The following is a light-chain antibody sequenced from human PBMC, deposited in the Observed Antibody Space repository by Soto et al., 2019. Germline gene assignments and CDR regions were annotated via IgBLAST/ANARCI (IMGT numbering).Light chain of an antibody. Sequence: QSVLTQPPSASGSPGQSVTISCTGTSSDVGGYNYVSWYQQHPGKALKLMIYEVSKRPSGVPDHFSGSKSSNTASLTVSGLQAEDEADYYCCSYAGSNNFPYVFGTGTKVTVL. J-gene: IGLJ1*01. CDR1: SSDVGGYNY. CDR2: EVS. V-gene: IGLV2-8*01. CDR3: CSYAGSNNFPYV.